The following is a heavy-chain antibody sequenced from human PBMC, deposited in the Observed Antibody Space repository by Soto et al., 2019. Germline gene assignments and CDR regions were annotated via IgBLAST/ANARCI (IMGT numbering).Heavy chain of an antibody. V-gene: IGHV3-53*01. J-gene: IGHJ3*02. CDR1: GFTVSSND. Sequence: EVQLVESGGGLIQPGGSLRLSCAASGFTVSSNDMTWVRQAPGKGLEWVSVINSGGNSYYADSVKGRFTISRDNSKNTVYLQTNSLRAEDTAVYYCARDLGWQLRAFDIWGQGTMVTVS. D-gene: IGHD1-26*01. CDR2: INSGGNS. CDR3: ARDLGWQLRAFDI.